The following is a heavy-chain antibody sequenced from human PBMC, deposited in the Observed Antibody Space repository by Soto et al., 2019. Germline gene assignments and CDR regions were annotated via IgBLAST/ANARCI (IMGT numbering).Heavy chain of an antibody. CDR2: IYYSGST. J-gene: IGHJ6*02. Sequence: SETLSLTCTVSGGSISSSSYYWGWIRQPPGKGLEWIGSIYYSGSTYYNPSLKSRVTISVDTSKNQFSLKLSSVTAADTAVYYCARHPLTVVDYYYYGMDGWGQGTMVTVSS. CDR3: ARHPLTVVDYYYYGMDG. CDR1: GGSISSSSYY. D-gene: IGHD2-15*01. V-gene: IGHV4-39*01.